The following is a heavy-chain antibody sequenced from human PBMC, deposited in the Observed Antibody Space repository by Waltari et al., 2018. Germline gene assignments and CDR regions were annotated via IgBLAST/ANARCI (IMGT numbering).Heavy chain of an antibody. CDR1: GFTFGDYW. J-gene: IGHJ4*02. CDR3: ARGKADYGWGSDVFDY. CDR2: INRDGTTT. V-gene: IGHV3-74*01. D-gene: IGHD3-10*01. Sequence: EVQLVESGETLIHPGGSLRLSCAASGFTFGDYWMHWVRQTPGKGLVCVSRINRDGTTTTYADSVKGRFTISRDNAKSTLYLQMNSLRDEDTAIYYCARGKADYGWGSDVFDYWGQGTLVTVSS.